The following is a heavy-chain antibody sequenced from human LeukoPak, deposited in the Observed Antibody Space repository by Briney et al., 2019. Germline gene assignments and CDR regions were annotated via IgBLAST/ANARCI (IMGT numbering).Heavy chain of an antibody. CDR1: GFTFSSYA. V-gene: IGHV3-23*01. J-gene: IGHJ5*02. Sequence: GGSLRLSCAASGFTFSSYAMSWVRQAPGKGLEWVSGISGRGGSTYYADSVKGRFTISRDNSKNTLYLQMNSLRAEDTALYYCAKSSGGAYYGTRSWGQGTLVTVSS. CDR3: AKSSGGAYYGTRS. D-gene: IGHD3-22*01. CDR2: ISGRGGST.